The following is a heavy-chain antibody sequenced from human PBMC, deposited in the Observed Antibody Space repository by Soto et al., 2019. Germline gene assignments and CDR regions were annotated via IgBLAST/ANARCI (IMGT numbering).Heavy chain of an antibody. CDR3: ARDHSYYDILTGYYNVGYFDY. CDR1: GGSISTYY. CDR2: IYYSGSA. D-gene: IGHD3-9*01. Sequence: SETLSLTCTVSGGSISTYYWSWIRQPPGKGLEWIGYIYYSGSADYNPSLKSRVTISVDTSKNQFSLKLSSVTAADTAVYYCARDHSYYDILTGYYNVGYFDYWGQGTLVTVSS. J-gene: IGHJ4*02. V-gene: IGHV4-59*12.